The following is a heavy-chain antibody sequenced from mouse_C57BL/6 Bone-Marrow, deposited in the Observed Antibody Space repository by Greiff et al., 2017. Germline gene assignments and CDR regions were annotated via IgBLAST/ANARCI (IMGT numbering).Heavy chain of an antibody. CDR1: GYTFTSYW. CDR2: IYPSDSET. Sequence: VQLQQPGAELVRPGSSVKLSCKASGYTFTSYWMDWVKQRPGQGLEWIGNIYPSDSETHYNQKFKDKATLTVDKSSSTAYMQLSSLTSEDSAVDYCAGGGVPAAWFAYWGQGTLVTVSA. J-gene: IGHJ3*01. V-gene: IGHV1-61*01. CDR3: AGGGVPAAWFAY.